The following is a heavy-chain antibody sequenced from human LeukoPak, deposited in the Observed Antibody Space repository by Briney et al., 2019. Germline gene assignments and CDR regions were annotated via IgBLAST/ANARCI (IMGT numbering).Heavy chain of an antibody. V-gene: IGHV4-34*01. CDR2: INHSGST. CDR1: GGSFSGYY. D-gene: IGHD4-11*01. CDR3: GRSRARYSNPPLFDY. J-gene: IGHJ4*02. Sequence: PSETLSLTCAVYGGSFSGYYWSWIRQPPGKGLEWIGEINHSGSTNYNPSLKSRVTISVDTSKNQFSLKLSSVTAADTAVYYCGRSRARYSNPPLFDYWGQGTLVTVSS.